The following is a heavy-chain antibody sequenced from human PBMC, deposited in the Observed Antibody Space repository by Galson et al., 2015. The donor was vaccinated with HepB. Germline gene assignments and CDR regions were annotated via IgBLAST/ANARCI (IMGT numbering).Heavy chain of an antibody. CDR3: ATSDRYSGSPGWFDP. Sequence: SLRLSCAASGFTFSDYYMSWIRQAPGKGLEWVSYISSSGSTIYYADSVKGRFTTSRDNAKNSLYLQMNSLRAEDTAVYYCATSDRYSGSPGWFDPWGQGTLVTVSS. CDR1: GFTFSDYY. J-gene: IGHJ5*02. D-gene: IGHD1-26*01. V-gene: IGHV3-11*01. CDR2: ISSSGSTI.